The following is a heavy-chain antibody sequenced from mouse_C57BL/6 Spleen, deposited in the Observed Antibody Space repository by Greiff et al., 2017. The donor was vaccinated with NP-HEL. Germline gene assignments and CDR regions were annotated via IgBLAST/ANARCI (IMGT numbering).Heavy chain of an antibody. D-gene: IGHD1-1*01. J-gene: IGHJ1*03. CDR1: GYTFTSYW. CDR3: ARDYYGSSYWYFDV. CDR2: IDPSDSET. V-gene: IGHV1-52*01. Sequence: VQLQQPGAELVRPGSSVKLSCKASGYTFTSYWMHWVKQRPIQGLEWIGNIDPSDSETNYNQKFKDKATLTVDKSSSTAYMQLSSLTSEDSAVYYCARDYYGSSYWYFDVWGTGTTVTVSS.